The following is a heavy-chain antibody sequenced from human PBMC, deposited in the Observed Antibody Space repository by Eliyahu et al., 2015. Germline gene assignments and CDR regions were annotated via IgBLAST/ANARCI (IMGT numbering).Heavy chain of an antibody. Sequence: EVKKPGSSVKVSCKASGGTFSRYAISWVRQAPGQGLEWMGGITPIFGTANYAQKFHGRVTITADESTSTAYMELSSLRSEDTALYYCARGPETQSDYYYNYWGQGTRVTVSS. CDR1: GGTFSRYA. CDR2: ITPIFGTA. V-gene: IGHV1-69*01. J-gene: IGHJ4*02. CDR3: ARGPETQSDYYYNY. D-gene: IGHD3-22*01.